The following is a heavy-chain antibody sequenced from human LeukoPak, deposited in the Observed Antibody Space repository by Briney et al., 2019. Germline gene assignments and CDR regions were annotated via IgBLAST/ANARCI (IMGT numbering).Heavy chain of an antibody. D-gene: IGHD5-24*01. J-gene: IGHJ4*02. CDR3: ARDFNRSYSYNYY. V-gene: IGHV1-2*02. CDR2: INPNSGGT. CDR1: GGTFSSYA. Sequence: GASVKVSCKASGGTFSSYAISWVRQAPGQGLEWMGWINPNSGGTNYAQKFQGRVTMTRDTSISTAYMELSRLRSDDTAVYYCARDFNRSYSYNYYWGQGTLVTVSS.